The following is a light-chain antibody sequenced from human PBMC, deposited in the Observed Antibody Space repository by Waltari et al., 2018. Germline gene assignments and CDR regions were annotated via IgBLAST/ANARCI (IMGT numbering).Light chain of an antibody. CDR1: QSLLHSNGYNY. CDR3: MQALQTPT. V-gene: IGKV2-28*01. Sequence: DIVMTQSPLSLPVTPGEPASISCRSSQSLLHSNGYNYLDWFLQKPGQSPQLLIYSGSNRASGVPDRFSGSGSGTDFTLKISRVEADDVGIYYCMQALQTPTFGQGTRVDIK. J-gene: IGKJ1*01. CDR2: SGS.